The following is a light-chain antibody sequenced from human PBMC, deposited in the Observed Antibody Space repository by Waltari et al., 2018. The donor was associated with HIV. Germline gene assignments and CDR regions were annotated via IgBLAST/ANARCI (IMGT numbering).Light chain of an antibody. CDR2: AAS. V-gene: IGKV1-39*01. CDR3: QHTYITPFT. J-gene: IGKJ3*01. Sequence: DIQITQSPSSLSSSVGDSLSITCRASRRIRTYLNWYQQRPGQAPNLVIFAASNLQSGVPPRFSGSGSETDFTLTIRSLQPEDFATYVCQHTYITPFTFGPGTTGAIK. CDR1: RRIRTY.